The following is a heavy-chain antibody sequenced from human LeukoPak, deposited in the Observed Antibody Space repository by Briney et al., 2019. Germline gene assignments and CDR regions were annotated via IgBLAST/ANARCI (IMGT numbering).Heavy chain of an antibody. Sequence: PGGSLRLSCAASGFTFSSYAMHWVRQAPGKGREYVSAISSNGGSTYYANSVKGRFTISRDNSKNTLYLQMGSLRAEDMAVYYCATLGYCSSTSCYGRAKIDAFDIWGQGTMVTVSS. J-gene: IGHJ3*02. CDR1: GFTFSSYA. D-gene: IGHD2-2*01. V-gene: IGHV3-64*01. CDR3: ATLGYCSSTSCYGRAKIDAFDI. CDR2: ISSNGGST.